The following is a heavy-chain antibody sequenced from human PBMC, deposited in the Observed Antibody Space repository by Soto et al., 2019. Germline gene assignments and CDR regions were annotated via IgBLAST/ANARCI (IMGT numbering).Heavy chain of an antibody. Sequence: QVHLVQSGPEVKRPGASVQDSCKTSGYTFTEYYLQWVRQAPGQGLAWRVWVNSKRGGTNYQQKLQGVFSMTRETSLNTASMDLNSLSSDDTAVYEWACEQRPTGYIGNWFYFDYWALGTLVTVSS. CDR3: ACEQRPTGYIGNWFYFDY. CDR2: VNSKRGGT. CDR1: GYTFTEYY. V-gene: IGHV1-2*02. J-gene: IGHJ4*02. D-gene: IGHD3-9*01.